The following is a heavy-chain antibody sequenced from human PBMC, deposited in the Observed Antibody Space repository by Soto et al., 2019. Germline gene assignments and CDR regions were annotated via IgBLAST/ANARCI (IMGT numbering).Heavy chain of an antibody. CDR1: GYTFTSYG. CDR3: ARDLPGETIADGATDY. D-gene: IGHD3-16*01. V-gene: IGHV1-18*01. J-gene: IGHJ4*02. CDR2: ISAYNGNT. Sequence: QVQLVQSGAEVKKPGASVKVSCKASGYTFTSYGISWVRQAPGQGLEWMGWISAYNGNTNYAQKLQGRVTMTTDTSTSTAYMELRSLRSDDTAAYYCARDLPGETIADGATDYWGQGTLVTVSS.